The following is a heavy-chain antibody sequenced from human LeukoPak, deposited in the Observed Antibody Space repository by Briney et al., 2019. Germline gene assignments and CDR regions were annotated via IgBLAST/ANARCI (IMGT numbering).Heavy chain of an antibody. CDR1: GFTFSSYS. CDR2: ISSSSSYI. J-gene: IGHJ4*02. CDR3: ARGVEVAVPFDY. Sequence: GGSLRLSCAASGFTFSSYSMNWVRQAPGKGLEWVSSISSSSSYIYYADSVKGRFTISRDNAKNSLYLQMNSLRAEDTAVYYCARGVEVAVPFDYWGQGTLVTVFS. V-gene: IGHV3-21*01. D-gene: IGHD6-19*01.